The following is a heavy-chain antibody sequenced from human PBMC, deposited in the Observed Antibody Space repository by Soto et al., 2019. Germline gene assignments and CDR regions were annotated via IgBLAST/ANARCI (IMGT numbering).Heavy chain of an antibody. J-gene: IGHJ4*02. D-gene: IGHD2-8*01. V-gene: IGHV3-48*02. CDR2: INSNGESV. Sequence: GGSLRLSCVASEVTFSTYNMNWVRQAPGKGLEWLSYINSNGESVYYADSVKGRFTVSRDNARSSLFLQMNSLRDEDSALYYCARDDFNGRSSVWGRGTLVTVST. CDR3: ARDDFNGRSSV. CDR1: EVTFSTYN.